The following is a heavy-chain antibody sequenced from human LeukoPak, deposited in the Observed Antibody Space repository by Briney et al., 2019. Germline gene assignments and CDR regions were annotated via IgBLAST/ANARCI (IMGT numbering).Heavy chain of an antibody. CDR1: GGSISSSSYY. CDR2: IYYSGST. D-gene: IGHD6-6*01. V-gene: IGHV4-39*01. J-gene: IGHJ4*02. CDR3: ARRLDGSSEPFDY. Sequence: PSETLSLTCTVSGGSISSSSYYWGWIRQPPGKGLEWIGSIYYSGSTYYNPSLKSRVTISVDTSKNQFSLKLSSVTAADTAVYYCARRLDGSSEPFDYWGQGTLVTVSS.